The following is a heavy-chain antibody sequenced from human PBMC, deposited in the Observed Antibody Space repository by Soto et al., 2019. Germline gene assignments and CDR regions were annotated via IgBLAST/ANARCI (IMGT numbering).Heavy chain of an antibody. CDR3: ARVRRSSGYDYGY. D-gene: IGHD3-22*01. CDR2: INPSGGNT. CDR1: GYTLPSYY. Sequence: ASVKDSCQASGYTLPSYYLHWVRQAPGQGLEWMGIINPSGGNTSYAQKFQGRVTMTRDTSTSTVYMELSSLRSEDTAVYYCARVRRSSGYDYGYWGQGTPVTVSS. V-gene: IGHV1-46*01. J-gene: IGHJ4*02.